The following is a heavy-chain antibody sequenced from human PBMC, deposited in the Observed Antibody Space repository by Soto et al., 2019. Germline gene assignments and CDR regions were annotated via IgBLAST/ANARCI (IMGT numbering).Heavy chain of an antibody. J-gene: IGHJ6*02. CDR1: GLTFSSYA. CDR3: AREKKYYDFWSGPLGMDV. V-gene: IGHV3-30-3*01. Sequence: GGSLRLSCAASGLTFSSYAMHWVRQAPGKGLEWVAVISYDGSNKYYADSVKGRFTISRDNSKNTLYLQMNSLRAEDTAVYYCAREKKYYDFWSGPLGMDVWGQGTTVTVSS. CDR2: ISYDGSNK. D-gene: IGHD3-3*01.